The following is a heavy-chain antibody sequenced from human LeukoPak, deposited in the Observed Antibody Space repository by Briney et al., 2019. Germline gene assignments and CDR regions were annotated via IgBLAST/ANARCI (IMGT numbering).Heavy chain of an antibody. CDR3: ASLAYCSSTSCYGMDV. CDR2: ISSSSYI. CDR1: GFTFSSYS. Sequence: PGGSLRLSCAASGFTFSSYSMNWVRQAPGKGLEWVSSISSSSYIYYADSVKGRFTISRDNAKNSLYLQMNSLRAEDTAVYYCASLAYCSSTSCYGMDVWGQGTTVTVSS. D-gene: IGHD2-2*01. V-gene: IGHV3-21*01. J-gene: IGHJ6*02.